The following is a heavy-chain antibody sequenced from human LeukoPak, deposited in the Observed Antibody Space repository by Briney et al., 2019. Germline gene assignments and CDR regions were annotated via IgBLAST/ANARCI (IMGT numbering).Heavy chain of an antibody. D-gene: IGHD2-15*01. CDR3: AKDRGPKRGIVSGGSCYFDY. CDR2: ISGSGGST. V-gene: IGHV3-23*01. CDR1: GFTFSSYA. J-gene: IGHJ4*02. Sequence: PGGSLRLSCAASGFTFSSYAMSWVRQAPGKGLEWVSAISGSGGSTYYADSVKGRFTISRDNSKNTLYLQMNSLRAEDTAVYYCAKDRGPKRGIVSGGSCYFDYWGQGTLVTVSS.